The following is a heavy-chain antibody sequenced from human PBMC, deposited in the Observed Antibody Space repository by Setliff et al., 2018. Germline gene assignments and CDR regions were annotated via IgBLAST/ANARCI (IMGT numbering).Heavy chain of an antibody. CDR2: IRYDGSGK. D-gene: IGHD2-21*02. V-gene: IGHV3-30*02. Sequence: SLRLSCAASGFTFSSYAMHWVRQAPGKGLEWVASIRYDGSGKYYGDSLKGRFTISRDNFENTLYLQMTSLRPEDTAVYYCAKDKDFVVVAAYFDSWGQGTPVTVSS. CDR1: GFTFSSYA. J-gene: IGHJ4*02. CDR3: AKDKDFVVVAAYFDS.